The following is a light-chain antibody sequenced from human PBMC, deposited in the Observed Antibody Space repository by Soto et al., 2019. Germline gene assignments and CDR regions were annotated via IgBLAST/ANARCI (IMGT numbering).Light chain of an antibody. CDR3: QQCDSLPRT. CDR2: GAS. V-gene: IGKV3-15*01. CDR1: QSVRSN. Sequence: EIVMTQSPATLSVSPGERATLSCRASQSVRSNLAWYQQKPGQAPRLLIYGASTRATGVPVRFSGSGSGTEFTLTISSLQSEDFAVYYCQQCDSLPRTFGQGTKVDIK. J-gene: IGKJ1*01.